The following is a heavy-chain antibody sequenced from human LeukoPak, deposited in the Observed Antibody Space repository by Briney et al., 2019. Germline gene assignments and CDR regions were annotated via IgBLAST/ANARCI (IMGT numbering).Heavy chain of an antibody. CDR1: GYTFTSYA. V-gene: IGHV1-3*01. CDR3: ARDRTRTGYSSGWYHDY. Sequence: ASVKVSCKASGYTFTSYAMHWVRQAPGQRLEWMGWINAGNGNTKYSQKFQGRVTITRDTSASTAYMELSRLRSDDTAVYYCARDRTRTGYSSGWYHDYWGQGTLVTVSS. J-gene: IGHJ4*02. CDR2: INAGNGNT. D-gene: IGHD6-19*01.